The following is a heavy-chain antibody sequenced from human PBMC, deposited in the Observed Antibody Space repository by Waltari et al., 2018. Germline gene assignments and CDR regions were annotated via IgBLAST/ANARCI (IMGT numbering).Heavy chain of an antibody. J-gene: IGHJ4*02. Sequence: QLQLQESGPGLVKHSETLSLTCTVAGGSIRSSSYYWGWIRQPPGKGLEWIGSIYYSGSTYYNPSLKSRVTISVDTSKNQFSLKLSSVTAADTAVYYCARRSMGYSYGVWGQGTLVTVSS. V-gene: IGHV4-39*01. CDR1: GGSIRSSSYY. CDR2: IYYSGST. D-gene: IGHD5-18*01. CDR3: ARRSMGYSYGV.